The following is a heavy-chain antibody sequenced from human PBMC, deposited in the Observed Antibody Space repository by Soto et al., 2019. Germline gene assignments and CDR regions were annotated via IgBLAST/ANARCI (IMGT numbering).Heavy chain of an antibody. CDR3: ARDSGSSSDYYGMDV. CDR1: GFIFTSYS. V-gene: IGHV3-21*01. Sequence: GGSLRLSCAASGFIFTSYSMNWVRQAPGKGLEWVSSTSSSSSYIYYADSVKGRFTISRDNAKNSLYLQMSSLRAEDTAVYYCARDSGSSSDYYGMDVWGQGTTVTVSS. CDR2: TSSSSSYI. J-gene: IGHJ6*02. D-gene: IGHD6-13*01.